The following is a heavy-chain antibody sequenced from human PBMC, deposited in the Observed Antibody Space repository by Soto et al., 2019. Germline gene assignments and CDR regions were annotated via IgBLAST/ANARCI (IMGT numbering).Heavy chain of an antibody. CDR2: INSDGSST. CDR3: ARRTYYDILTGYPTRYYGMDV. Sequence: GSLRLSCAASGFTFSSYWMHWVRQAPGKGLVWVSRINSDGSSTSYADSVKGRFTISRDNAKNTLYLQMNSLRAEDTAVYYCARRTYYDILTGYPTRYYGMDVWGQGTTVTVSS. D-gene: IGHD3-9*01. CDR1: GFTFSSYW. V-gene: IGHV3-74*01. J-gene: IGHJ6*02.